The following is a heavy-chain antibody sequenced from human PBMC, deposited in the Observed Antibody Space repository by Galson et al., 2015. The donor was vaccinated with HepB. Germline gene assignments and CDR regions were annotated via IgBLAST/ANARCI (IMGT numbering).Heavy chain of an antibody. D-gene: IGHD3-22*01. Sequence: SLRLSCAASGFSFDDYAIHWVRQAPGKGLEWVSGIGWNSGNIGYADSVKGRFTISRDNVKNSLYLQMNSLRAEDTALYYCAKDIYNSGDRCLIDYWGQGTLVTVSS. CDR3: AKDIYNSGDRCLIDY. CDR1: GFSFDDYA. V-gene: IGHV3-9*01. J-gene: IGHJ4*02. CDR2: IGWNSGNI.